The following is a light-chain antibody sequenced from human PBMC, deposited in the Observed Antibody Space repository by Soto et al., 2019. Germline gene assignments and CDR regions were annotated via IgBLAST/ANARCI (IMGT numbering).Light chain of an antibody. CDR1: STDVGGYKD. CDR2: DVS. Sequence: QSVLTQPRSVSGSPGQSVTISCTGTSTDVGGYKDVSWYQQHPGTAPKLMIYDVSNRPSGVPDRFSGSKSGTTASLTISGLEAEDEADCYCYSNAGSPRVFGTGTQLTVL. CDR3: YSNAGSPRV. V-gene: IGLV2-11*01. J-gene: IGLJ1*01.